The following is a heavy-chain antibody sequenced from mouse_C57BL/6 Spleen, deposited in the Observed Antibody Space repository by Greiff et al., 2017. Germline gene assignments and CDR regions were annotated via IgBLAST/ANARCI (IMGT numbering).Heavy chain of an antibody. J-gene: IGHJ2*01. CDR2: INYDGSST. V-gene: IGHV5-16*01. D-gene: IGHD2-2*01. Sequence: EVQLVESEGGLVQPGSSMKLSCTASGFTFSDYYMAWVRQVPAKGLEWVANINYDGSSTYYLDSLKSRFIISRDNAKNLLYLQRSSLKSEDTATDYCARGGGYDGEYYFDDWGQGTTRTVSS. CDR1: GFTFSDYY. CDR3: ARGGGYDGEYYFDD.